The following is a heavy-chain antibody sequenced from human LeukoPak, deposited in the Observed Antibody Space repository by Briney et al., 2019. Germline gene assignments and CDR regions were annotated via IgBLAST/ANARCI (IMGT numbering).Heavy chain of an antibody. CDR2: ISGSGGST. D-gene: IGHD3-3*01. CDR1: RFTFSIYA. Sequence: PGGSLRLSCAASRFTFSIYAMSWVRQAPGKGLEWVSPISGSGGSTYYADSVKGRFTISRDNSKNTLYLQMNSLRAEDTAVYYCAKGDFWSGYYRSVGFDYWGQGTLVTVSS. V-gene: IGHV3-23*01. CDR3: AKGDFWSGYYRSVGFDY. J-gene: IGHJ4*02.